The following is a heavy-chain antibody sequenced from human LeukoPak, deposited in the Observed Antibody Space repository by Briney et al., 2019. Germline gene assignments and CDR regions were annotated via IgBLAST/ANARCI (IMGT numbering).Heavy chain of an antibody. J-gene: IGHJ6*03. Sequence: SVKVSCKASGGTFSNYAISWVRQAPGQGLEWMGGIIPMFATANYAQKFQGRVTITADDSTSTAYMELSSLRSEDTAVYYCARSYYDFTPPNYYYYYMDVWGKGTTVTVSS. CDR3: ARSYYDFTPPNYYYYYMDV. D-gene: IGHD3-3*01. V-gene: IGHV1-69*01. CDR1: GGTFSNYA. CDR2: IIPMFATA.